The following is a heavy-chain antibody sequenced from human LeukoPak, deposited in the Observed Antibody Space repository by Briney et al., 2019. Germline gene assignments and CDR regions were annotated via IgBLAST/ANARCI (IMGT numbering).Heavy chain of an antibody. D-gene: IGHD1-1*01. CDR1: GDSISERDW. Sequence: SETLSLTCDVSGDSISERDWWTWVRPAPEKGLEWLGEIQTSGRTNFNPSLKGRVTMSINKSKKQVFLNLDSVTAADTAVYYCARADIAWNPAYYWGQGTLVIVSS. CDR2: IQTSGRT. CDR3: ARADIAWNPAYY. J-gene: IGHJ4*02. V-gene: IGHV4-4*02.